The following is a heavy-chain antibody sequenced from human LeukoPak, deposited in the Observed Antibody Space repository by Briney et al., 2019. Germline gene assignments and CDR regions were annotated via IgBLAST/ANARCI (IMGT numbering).Heavy chain of an antibody. CDR3: AKDLVAVAGTLYYYYYCYMDV. CDR1: GFTFSSYG. J-gene: IGHJ6*03. V-gene: IGHV3-30*18. D-gene: IGHD6-19*01. Sequence: GGSLRLSCAASGFTFSSYGMHWVRQAPGKGLEWVAVISYDGSNKYYADSVKGRFTISRDNSKDTLYLQMNSLRAEDTAVYCCAKDLVAVAGTLYYYYYCYMDVWGKGTTVTVSS. CDR2: ISYDGSNK.